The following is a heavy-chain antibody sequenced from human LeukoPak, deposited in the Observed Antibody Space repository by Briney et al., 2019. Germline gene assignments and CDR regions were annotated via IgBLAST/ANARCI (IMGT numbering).Heavy chain of an antibody. CDR3: ASVLEVEEEVGALDY. CDR2: INHSGST. D-gene: IGHD1-26*01. J-gene: IGHJ4*02. Sequence: PSETLSLTCAVYGGSFSGYYWSWIRQPPGKGLEWIGEINHSGSTNYNPSLKSRVTISVDTSKNQFSLKLSSVTAADTAVYYCASVLEVEEEVGALDYWGQGTLVTVSS. V-gene: IGHV4-34*01. CDR1: GGSFSGYY.